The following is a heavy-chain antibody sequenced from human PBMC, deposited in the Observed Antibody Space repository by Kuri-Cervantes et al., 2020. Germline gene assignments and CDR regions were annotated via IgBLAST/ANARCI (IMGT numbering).Heavy chain of an antibody. D-gene: IGHD3-10*01. J-gene: IGHJ2*01. V-gene: IGHV1-69*13. CDR1: GGTFSSYA. CDR3: ARDRGANWYFDL. CDR2: IIPIFGTA. Sequence: SVKVSCKASGGTFSSYAISWVRQAPGQGLEWMGGIIPIFGTANYAQKFQGRVTITADVSTSTAYMELSSLRSEDTAVYYCARDRGANWYFDLWGRGTLVTVSS.